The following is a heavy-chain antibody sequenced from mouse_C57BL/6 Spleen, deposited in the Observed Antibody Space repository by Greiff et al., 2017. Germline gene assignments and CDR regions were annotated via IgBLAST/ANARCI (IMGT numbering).Heavy chain of an antibody. CDR3: TTVVAPGYFDV. J-gene: IGHJ1*03. D-gene: IGHD1-1*01. V-gene: IGHV6-3*01. Sequence: EVQLQESGGGLVQPGGSMKLSCVASGFTFSNYWMNWVRQSPEKGLEWVAQIRLKSDNYATHYAESVKGRFTISRDDSKSSVYLQMNNLRAEDTGIYYCTTVVAPGYFDVWGTGTTVTVSS. CDR1: GFTFSNYW. CDR2: IRLKSDNYAT.